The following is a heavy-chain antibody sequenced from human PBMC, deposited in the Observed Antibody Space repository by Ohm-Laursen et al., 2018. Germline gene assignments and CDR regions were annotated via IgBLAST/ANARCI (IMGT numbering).Heavy chain of an antibody. V-gene: IGHV1-46*01. CDR2: INTSGGST. CDR3: ARNVASGLDY. CDR1: GYTFTSYY. D-gene: IGHD5-12*01. J-gene: IGHJ4*02. Sequence: SVKVSCNASGYTFTSYYIHWVRQAPGQGLEWMGMINTSGGSTSYAQKFQGRATMTRDTSTSTVYMDLSSLRSEDTAVYYCARNVASGLDYWGQGTLVTVSS.